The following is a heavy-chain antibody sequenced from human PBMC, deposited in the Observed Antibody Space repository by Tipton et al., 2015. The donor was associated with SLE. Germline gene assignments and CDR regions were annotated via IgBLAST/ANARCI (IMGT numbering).Heavy chain of an antibody. V-gene: IGHV1-69*13. CDR2: FFPIFGKT. CDR3: ARGTEDIVVVPAAAPFDY. Sequence: QSGPEVKTPGSSVKVSCKASGGTFSNYAVTWVRQAPGQGLEWTGRFFPIFGKTAFAQKFQGKVTVTADESASTVFMELSSLTSEATAVYYCARGTEDIVVVPAAAPFDYWGQGTLVAVSS. J-gene: IGHJ4*02. CDR1: GGTFSNYA. D-gene: IGHD2-2*01.